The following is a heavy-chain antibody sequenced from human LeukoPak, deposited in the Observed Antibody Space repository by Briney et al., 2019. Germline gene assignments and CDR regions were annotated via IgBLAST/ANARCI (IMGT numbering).Heavy chain of an antibody. J-gene: IGHJ4*02. CDR2: IYYTGST. V-gene: IGHV4-59*08. D-gene: IGHD5-24*01. CDR1: GGSISSYY. CDR3: ARHRGGRLLQFYFDY. Sequence: SETLSLTCTVSGGSISSYYWSWIRQPPGKGLEWIGYIYYTGSTNYNPSLKSRVTVSVDTSKNQFSLKLSSVTAADTAVYYCARHRGGRLLQFYFDYWGLGTLVTVSS.